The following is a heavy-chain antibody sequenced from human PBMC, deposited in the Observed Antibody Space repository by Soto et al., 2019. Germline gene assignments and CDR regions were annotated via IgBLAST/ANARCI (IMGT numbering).Heavy chain of an antibody. CDR2: IDHSDSYT. D-gene: IGHD2-8*01. J-gene: IGHJ6*02. V-gene: IGHV5-10-1*01. CDR3: ARAGRAYFTNGVCAPISYYYGMDV. CDR1: GYSFTSYW. Sequence: GGSLKISCQGPGYSFTSYWISWVRQMPGQGLERVGRIDHSDSYTNYSQSFQGHVTLSADKSISTAYLQWSSLKASDTAMYYCARAGRAYFTNGVCAPISYYYGMDVWGQGTTVTVSS.